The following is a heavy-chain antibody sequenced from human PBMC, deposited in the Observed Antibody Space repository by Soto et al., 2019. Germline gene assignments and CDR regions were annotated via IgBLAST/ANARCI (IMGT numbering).Heavy chain of an antibody. D-gene: IGHD5-18*01. CDR2: IWYDGSNK. Sequence: GGSLRLSCAASGFTFSSYGMHWVRQAPGKGLEWVAVIWYDGSNKYYADSVKGRFTISRDNSKNTLYLQMNSLRAEDTAVYYCARDFGPSGYSYGFDYWGQGTLVTVSS. J-gene: IGHJ4*02. V-gene: IGHV3-33*01. CDR1: GFTFSSYG. CDR3: ARDFGPSGYSYGFDY.